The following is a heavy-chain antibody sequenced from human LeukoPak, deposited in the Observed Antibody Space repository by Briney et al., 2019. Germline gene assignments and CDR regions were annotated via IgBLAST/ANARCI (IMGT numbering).Heavy chain of an antibody. D-gene: IGHD1-26*01. Sequence: PGGSLRLSCAASGFTFSSYAMHWVRQAPGKGLEYVSAISSNGGSTYYANSVKGRFTISRDNSKNTLYLQMGSLRAEDTAVYYCARGDHVRIYSESAFDIWGQGTRVTVSS. CDR3: ARGDHVRIYSESAFDI. V-gene: IGHV3-64*01. J-gene: IGHJ3*02. CDR2: ISSNGGST. CDR1: GFTFSSYA.